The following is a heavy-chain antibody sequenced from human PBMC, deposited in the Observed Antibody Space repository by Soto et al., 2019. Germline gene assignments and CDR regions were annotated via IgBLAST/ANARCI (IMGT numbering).Heavy chain of an antibody. D-gene: IGHD1-1*01. V-gene: IGHV3-9*01. CDR1: GFTFDDYS. Sequence: EVQLVESGGGLVQPGRSLRLSCAASGFTFDDYSMHWIRQPPGKGLEWVSGIDWNGRRIDYADSVKGRFTISRDNAKNTLYRQMNSLRAEDTALYYCAKDKRAIHYFDYWGQGTLVTVSS. CDR3: AKDKRAIHYFDY. J-gene: IGHJ4*02. CDR2: IDWNGRRI.